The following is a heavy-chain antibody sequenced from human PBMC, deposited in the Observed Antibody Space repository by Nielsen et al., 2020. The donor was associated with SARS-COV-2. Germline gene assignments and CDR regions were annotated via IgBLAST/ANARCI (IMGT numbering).Heavy chain of an antibody. Sequence: SETLSLTCTVSGGSISSGGYYWSWIRQHPGKGLEWIGYIYYSGSTYCNPSLKSRVTISVDTSKNQFSLKLSSVTAADTAVYYCARAPGYCSGGSCYGPVYYYYGMDVWGQGTTVTVSS. CDR1: GGSISSGGYY. CDR2: IYYSGST. J-gene: IGHJ6*02. CDR3: ARAPGYCSGGSCYGPVYYYYGMDV. V-gene: IGHV4-31*03. D-gene: IGHD2-15*01.